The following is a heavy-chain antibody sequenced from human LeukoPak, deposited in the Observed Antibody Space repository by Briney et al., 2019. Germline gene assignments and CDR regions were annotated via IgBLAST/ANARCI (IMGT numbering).Heavy chain of an antibody. V-gene: IGHV3-23*01. CDR3: ANSGTTLGRIDY. J-gene: IGHJ4*02. CDR1: GFTFSTYG. CDR2: ISGSGGST. D-gene: IGHD4-17*01. Sequence: TGGSLRLSCSASGFTFSTYGMSWVRQAPGKGLEWVSSISGSGGSTYYADSVKGRFTISRDNPKNTLYLQMNSLRAEDTAVYYCANSGTTLGRIDYWGQGTLVTVSS.